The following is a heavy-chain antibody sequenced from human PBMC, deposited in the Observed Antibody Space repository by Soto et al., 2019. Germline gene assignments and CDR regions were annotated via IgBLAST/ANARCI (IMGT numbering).Heavy chain of an antibody. CDR3: ANKPAAIVGRYYGMDV. V-gene: IGHV3-23*01. CDR2: ISGSGGST. J-gene: IGHJ6*02. Sequence: EVQLLESGGGLVQPGGSLRLSCAASGFTFSSYARSWVRQAPGKGLEWVSAISGSGGSTYYADSVKGRFTISRDNSKNPLYLQMNSLRAEDTAVYYCANKPAAIVGRYYGMDVWGQGTTVTVSS. D-gene: IGHD2-2*02. CDR1: GFTFSSYA.